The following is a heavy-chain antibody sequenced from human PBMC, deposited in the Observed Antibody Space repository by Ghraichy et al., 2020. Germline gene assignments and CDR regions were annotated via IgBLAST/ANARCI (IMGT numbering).Heavy chain of an antibody. CDR2: IWYDGSNK. J-gene: IGHJ6*02. CDR1: GFTFSSYG. D-gene: IGHD3-22*01. CDR3: ARENYAREDYYYYGMDV. Sequence: GESLNISCAASGFTFSSYGMHWVRQAPGKGLEWVAVIWYDGSNKYYADSVKGRFTISRDNSKNTLYLQMNSLRAEDTAVYYCARENYAREDYYYYGMDVWGQGTTVTVSS. V-gene: IGHV3-33*01.